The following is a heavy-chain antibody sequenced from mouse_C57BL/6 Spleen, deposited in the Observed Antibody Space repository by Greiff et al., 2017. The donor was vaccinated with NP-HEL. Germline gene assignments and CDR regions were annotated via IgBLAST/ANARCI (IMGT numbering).Heavy chain of an antibody. J-gene: IGHJ2*01. CDR2: INPYNGGT. CDR1: GYTFTDYY. Sequence: VQLKESGPVLVKPGASVKMSCKASGYTFTDYYMNWVKQSHGKSLEWIGVINPYNGGTSYNQKFKGKATLTVDKSSSTAYMELNSLTSEDSAVYYCAREGFDYWGQGTTLTVSS. V-gene: IGHV1-19*01. CDR3: AREGFDY.